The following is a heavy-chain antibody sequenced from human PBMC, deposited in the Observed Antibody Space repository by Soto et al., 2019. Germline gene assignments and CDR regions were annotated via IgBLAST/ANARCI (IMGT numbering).Heavy chain of an antibody. D-gene: IGHD3-22*01. CDR1: GYSFTSYW. CDR2: IYPGDSDT. V-gene: IGHV5-51*01. J-gene: IGHJ6*02. Sequence: GESLKISCNGSGYSFTSYWIGWVRQMPGKGLEWMGIIYPGDSDTRYSPSFQGQVTISADKSISTAYLQWSSLKASDTAMYYCARLGYDRSGYYVYYYGMDVWGQGTKVTVYS. CDR3: ARLGYDRSGYYVYYYGMDV.